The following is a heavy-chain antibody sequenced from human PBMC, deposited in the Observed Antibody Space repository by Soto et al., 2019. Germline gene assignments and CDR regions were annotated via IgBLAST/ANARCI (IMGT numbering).Heavy chain of an antibody. D-gene: IGHD2-15*01. CDR3: AKAMGDCSGGSCYSAYSMDV. J-gene: IGHJ6*02. Sequence: EVQLLESGGGLVQPGGSLRLSCAASGFSFNTYAMSWVRQARGKGPEWVSTVSASGGSTYSADSVKGRFTSSRDNSKNTVHLQMNSLRDEDTAVYYCAKAMGDCSGGSCYSAYSMDVWGQGITVTVSS. V-gene: IGHV3-23*01. CDR2: VSASGGST. CDR1: GFSFNTYA.